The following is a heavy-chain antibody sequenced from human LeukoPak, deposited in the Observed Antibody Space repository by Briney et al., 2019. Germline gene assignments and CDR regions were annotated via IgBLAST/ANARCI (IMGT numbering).Heavy chain of an antibody. CDR2: IYYSGST. J-gene: IGHJ6*02. CDR1: GASVSSGSYY. V-gene: IGHV4-61*01. D-gene: IGHD2-2*01. CDR3: ARHSIGYCSSTSCSPYYYGMDV. Sequence: SETLSLTCSVSGASVSSGSYYWSWIRQPPGKGLEWIGYIYYSGSTNYNPSLESRVTISVDTSKNQFSLKLSSVTAADTAVYYCARHSIGYCSSTSCSPYYYGMDVWGQGTTVTVSS.